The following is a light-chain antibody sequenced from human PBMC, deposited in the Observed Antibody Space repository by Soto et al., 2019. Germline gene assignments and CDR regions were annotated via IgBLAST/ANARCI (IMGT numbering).Light chain of an antibody. CDR2: EVD. Sequence: QSALTQPPSASGSPGQSVTISFTGTSSDVGGYNFVSWYQQHPGKAPKLMIYEVDKRPSGVPDRFSGSKSGNTASLTVSGLQAEDEADYYCISYAVTTSYVFGPGTKVTVL. J-gene: IGLJ1*01. CDR3: ISYAVTTSYV. V-gene: IGLV2-8*01. CDR1: SSDVGGYNF.